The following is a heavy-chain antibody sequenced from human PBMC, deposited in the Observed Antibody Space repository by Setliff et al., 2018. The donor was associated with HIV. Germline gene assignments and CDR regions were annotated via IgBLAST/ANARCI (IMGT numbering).Heavy chain of an antibody. CDR2: MYDTGRT. V-gene: IGHV4-39*01. D-gene: IGHD5-12*01. CDR1: GGSVIKDNFY. CDR3: VNSGYDGDYYYYYMDV. Sequence: SETLSLTCSVSGGSVIKDNFYWGWIRQAPAKGLEWIGTMYDTGRTYYNPPLKSRVSIFVDTTKNEFSLNLRSVTAADTAVYFCVNSGYDGDYYYYYMDVWGKGTTVTVSS. J-gene: IGHJ6*03.